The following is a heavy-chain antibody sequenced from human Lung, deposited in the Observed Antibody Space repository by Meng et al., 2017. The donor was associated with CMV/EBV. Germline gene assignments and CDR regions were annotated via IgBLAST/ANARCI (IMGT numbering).Heavy chain of an antibody. V-gene: IGHV3-9*01. CDR3: AKEGRASSGYYRGVDY. CDR2: ISWNSGSI. J-gene: IGHJ4*02. CDR1: GFTFDDYA. Sequence: SLKISCAASGFTFDDYAMHWVRQAPGKGLEWVSGISWNSGSIGYADSVKGRFTISRDNAKNSLYLQMNSLRAEDTALYYCAKEGRASSGYYRGVDYWGQGTLVXVSS. D-gene: IGHD3-22*01.